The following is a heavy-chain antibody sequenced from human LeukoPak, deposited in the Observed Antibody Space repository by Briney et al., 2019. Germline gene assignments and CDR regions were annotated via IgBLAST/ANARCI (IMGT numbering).Heavy chain of an antibody. CDR2: IYYSGST. CDR1: GGSISSYY. D-gene: IGHD3-22*01. Sequence: PSETLSLTCTVSGGSISSYYWSWIRRPPGKGLEWIGYIYYSGSTNYNPSLKSRVTISVDTSKNQFSLKLSSVTAADTAVYSCARADRGYDSSGYRYYYYYYMDVWGKGTTVTVSS. CDR3: ARADRGYDSSGYRYYYYYYMDV. V-gene: IGHV4-59*01. J-gene: IGHJ6*03.